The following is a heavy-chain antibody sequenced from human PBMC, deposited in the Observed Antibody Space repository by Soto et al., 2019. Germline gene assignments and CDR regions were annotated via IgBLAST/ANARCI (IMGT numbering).Heavy chain of an antibody. CDR2: IYYSGST. CDR3: ARSVLQVAGHDGPRYFDY. J-gene: IGHJ4*02. V-gene: IGHV4-39*01. D-gene: IGHD2-15*01. Sequence: SETLSLTCTVSGGSISSSSYYWGWIRQPPGKGLEWIGSIYYSGSTYYNPSLKSRVTISVDTSKNQFSLKLSSVTAADTAVYYCARSVLQVAGHDGPRYFDYWGQGTLVTVSS. CDR1: GGSISSSSYY.